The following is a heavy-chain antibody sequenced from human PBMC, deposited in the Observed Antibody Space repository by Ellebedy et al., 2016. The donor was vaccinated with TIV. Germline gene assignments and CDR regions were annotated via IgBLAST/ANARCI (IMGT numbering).Heavy chain of an antibody. J-gene: IGHJ4*02. CDR3: ARGLARDY. CDR1: GGSFSGHY. V-gene: IGHV4-34*01. Sequence: SETLSLTCAVYGGSFSGHYWSWIRQPPGKGLEWIGEITHSGSTNYNPSLKSRVTISVDTSKNQFSLNLSSVTAADTAVYYCARGLARDYWGQGTLVTVSS. CDR2: ITHSGST.